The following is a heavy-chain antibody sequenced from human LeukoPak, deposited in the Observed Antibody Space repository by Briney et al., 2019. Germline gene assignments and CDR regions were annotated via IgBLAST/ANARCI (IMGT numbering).Heavy chain of an antibody. J-gene: IGHJ4*02. CDR1: EFSVGSNY. D-gene: IGHD1-26*01. V-gene: IGHV3-66*01. CDR2: IYSGGST. CDR3: AKIAETSGTYGQGFDY. Sequence: GGSLRLSCAASEFSVGSNYMTWVRQAPGKGLEWVSLIYSGGSTYYADSVKGRFTISRDNSKNTLYLQMNSLRVEDTAVYYCAKIAETSGTYGQGFDYWGQGTLVTVSS.